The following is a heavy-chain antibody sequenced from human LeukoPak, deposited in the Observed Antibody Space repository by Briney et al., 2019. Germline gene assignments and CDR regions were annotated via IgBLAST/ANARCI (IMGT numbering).Heavy chain of an antibody. CDR2: ISGSGSKT. V-gene: IGHV3-23*01. CDR3: VKEPRGYSFSFDI. Sequence: GGSLRLSCADSGFTFSTCAINWVRQAPGKGLEWVSAISGSGSKTFYADSVKGRFTISRDNPKNTLYLQMNSLRPEDTAVYYCVKEPRGYSFSFDIWGQGTMVTVSS. CDR1: GFTFSTCA. J-gene: IGHJ3*02. D-gene: IGHD5-18*01.